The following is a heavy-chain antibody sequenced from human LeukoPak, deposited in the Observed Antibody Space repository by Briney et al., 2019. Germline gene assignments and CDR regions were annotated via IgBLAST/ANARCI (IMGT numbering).Heavy chain of an antibody. CDR1: GYTFTSSG. CDR3: AREVVGSYYYFDY. J-gene: IGHJ4*02. Sequence: ASVKVSCTASGYTFTSSGISWVRQAPGQGLEWLGWISAYNVNTTYAQKLQGRVTMTTDTSTSTAYMELRSLRSDDTAVYYCAREVVGSYYYFDYWGQGTLVTVSS. CDR2: ISAYNVNT. D-gene: IGHD1-26*01. V-gene: IGHV1-18*01.